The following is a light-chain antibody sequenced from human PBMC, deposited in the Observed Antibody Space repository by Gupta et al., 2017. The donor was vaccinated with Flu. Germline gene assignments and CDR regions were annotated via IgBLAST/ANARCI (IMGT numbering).Light chain of an antibody. J-gene: IGLJ3*02. Sequence: GSHTVNWYQQFPGTAPKPLIYNNYERPSGVPDRFSGSKSGTSASLAISGLHSEDESDYYCAAWDDNLNGWVFGGGTKLTVL. CDR3: AAWDDNLNGWV. CDR2: NNY. V-gene: IGLV1-44*01. CDR1: GSHT.